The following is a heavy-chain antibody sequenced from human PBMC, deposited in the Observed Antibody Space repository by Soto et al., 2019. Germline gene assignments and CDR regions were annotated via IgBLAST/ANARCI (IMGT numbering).Heavy chain of an antibody. CDR1: GGSISSYY. D-gene: IGHD2-15*01. V-gene: IGHV4-59*01. Sequence: SETLSLTCTVSGGSISSYYRSWIRQPPGKGLEWIGYIYYSGSTNYNPSLKSRVTISVDTSKNQFSLKLSSVTAADTAVYYCARRAVVVAARENWFEPWGQGTLVTVSS. CDR2: IYYSGST. CDR3: ARRAVVVAARENWFEP. J-gene: IGHJ5*02.